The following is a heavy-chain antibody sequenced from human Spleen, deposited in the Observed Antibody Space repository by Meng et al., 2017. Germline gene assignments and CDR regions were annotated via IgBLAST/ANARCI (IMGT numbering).Heavy chain of an antibody. V-gene: IGHV1-8*02. CDR3: AKQHITMIVVVIRLDYFDY. Sequence: ASVKVSCKASGYTFPDYWLHWVRRAPGQGLEWMGWMNPNSDNTGYVQRFQGRVTLTRNTSISTAYMELSSLRSEDTAVYYCAKQHITMIVVVIRLDYFDYWGQGTLVTVSS. D-gene: IGHD3-22*01. J-gene: IGHJ4*02. CDR2: MNPNSDNT. CDR1: GYTFPDYW.